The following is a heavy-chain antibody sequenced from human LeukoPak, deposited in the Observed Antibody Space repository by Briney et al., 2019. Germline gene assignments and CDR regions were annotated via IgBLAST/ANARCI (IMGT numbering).Heavy chain of an antibody. D-gene: IGHD5-18*01. CDR3: ARVRGYSYGELDY. V-gene: IGHV4-31*03. J-gene: IGHJ4*02. CDR1: GGSISSGGSY. CDR2: ISYTGST. Sequence: SQTMSLTCNVSGGSISSGGSYWSWIRQHPGKGLEWIGYISYTGSTYYNPSLNSRVTISVGTSKSKFSLKLSSVTAADTAVYYCARVRGYSYGELDYWGQGTLVTVSS.